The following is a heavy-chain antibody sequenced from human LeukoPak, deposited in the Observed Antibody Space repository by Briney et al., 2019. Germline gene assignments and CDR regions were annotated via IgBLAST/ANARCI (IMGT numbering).Heavy chain of an antibody. J-gene: IGHJ4*02. D-gene: IGHD6-19*01. CDR2: ISAYNGNT. V-gene: IGHV1-18*04. Sequence: ASVKVSCKASGYTFTSYGISWVRQAPGQGLEWMGWISAYNGNTNYAQKLQGRVTMTTDTSTSTAYMELSSLRSEDTAVYYCARARPPYSSGWYSLGYWGQGTLVTVSS. CDR1: GYTFTSYG. CDR3: ARARPPYSSGWYSLGY.